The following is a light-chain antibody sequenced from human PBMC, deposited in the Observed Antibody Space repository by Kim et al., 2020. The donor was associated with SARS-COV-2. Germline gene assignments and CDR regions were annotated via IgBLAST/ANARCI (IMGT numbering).Light chain of an antibody. J-gene: IGLJ1*01. CDR3: NSRDSSGHHHYV. V-gene: IGLV3-19*01. CDR2: GKN. CDR1: SLRSYY. Sequence: LGQTDRITCQGDSLRSYYASWYQQKPGQTPVLVIYGKNNRPSGIPDRFSGSSSGNTASLTITGAQAEDEADYYCNSRDSSGHHHYVFGTGTKVTVL.